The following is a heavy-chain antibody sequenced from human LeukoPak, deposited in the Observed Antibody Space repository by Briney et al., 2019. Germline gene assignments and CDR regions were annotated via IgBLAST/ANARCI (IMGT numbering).Heavy chain of an antibody. CDR2: ISYDGSNK. V-gene: IGHV3-30-3*01. Sequence: GGSLRLSCAASGFTFSSYAMHWVRQAPGKGLEWVAVISYDGSNKYYADSVKGRFTISRDNSKNTLYLQMNSLRAEDTAVYYCAKDVAARRNDAFDIWGQGTMVTVSS. CDR3: AKDVAARRNDAFDI. J-gene: IGHJ3*02. CDR1: GFTFSSYA. D-gene: IGHD6-6*01.